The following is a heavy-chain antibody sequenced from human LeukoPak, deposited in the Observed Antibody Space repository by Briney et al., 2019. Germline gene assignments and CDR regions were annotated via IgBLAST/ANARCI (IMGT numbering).Heavy chain of an antibody. D-gene: IGHD1-14*01. CDR3: ARDIHVPRIREPYFDI. V-gene: IGHV4-38-2*02. Sequence: PSETLSLTCTVSGYSISSGYYWGWIRQPPGKGLEWIWSIYHSGSTNYNPSLKGRVTISVDTSKNQFSLKLSSVTAADTAVYYCARDIHVPRIREPYFDIWGEGTLVTVYS. CDR1: GYSISSGYY. CDR2: IYHSGST. J-gene: IGHJ3*02.